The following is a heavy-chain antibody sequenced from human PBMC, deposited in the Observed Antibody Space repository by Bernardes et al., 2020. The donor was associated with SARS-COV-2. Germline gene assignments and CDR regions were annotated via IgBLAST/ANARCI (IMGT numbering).Heavy chain of an antibody. CDR3: AKDPRIFLITFGGSMYYLDH. CDR2: ISRNGDKT. J-gene: IGHJ4*02. Sequence: GGSLRLSCSASGFSVSSYAMHWVRQAPGKGLEYVSVISRNGDKTYYADSVKGRFTISRDNSRNTLYLQINSLGAEDTALYYCAKDPRIFLITFGGSMYYLDHWGQGALVTVSS. V-gene: IGHV3-64*04. CDR1: GFSVSSYA. D-gene: IGHD3-16*01.